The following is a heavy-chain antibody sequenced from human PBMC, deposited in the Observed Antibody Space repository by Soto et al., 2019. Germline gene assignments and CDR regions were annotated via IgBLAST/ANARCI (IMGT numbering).Heavy chain of an antibody. CDR1: GYTFTSYG. J-gene: IGHJ4*01. CDR2: ISAYNGNT. D-gene: IGHD3-3*01. Sequence: ASVKVSCKAPGYTFTSYGISWVRQAPGQGLEWMGWISAYNGNTNYAQKLQGRVTMTTDTSTSTAYMELRSLRSDDTAVYYCAREGDITIFGVVITKTYYFEYWGQ. CDR3: AREGDITIFGVVITKTYYFEY. V-gene: IGHV1-18*01.